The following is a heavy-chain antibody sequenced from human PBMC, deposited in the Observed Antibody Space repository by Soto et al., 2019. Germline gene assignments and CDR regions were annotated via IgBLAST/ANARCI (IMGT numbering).Heavy chain of an antibody. Sequence: PGESLRICCQVSGDSFTSYWIIWVLQMPGKGLEWMGRIDPSDSYTNYSPSFQGHVTISADKSISTAYLQWSSLKASDTAMYYCASGGYSYGSAVHDYYGMDVWGQGTTVTVSS. D-gene: IGHD5-18*01. CDR3: ASGGYSYGSAVHDYYGMDV. J-gene: IGHJ6*01. V-gene: IGHV5-10-1*01. CDR2: IDPSDSYT. CDR1: GDSFTSYW.